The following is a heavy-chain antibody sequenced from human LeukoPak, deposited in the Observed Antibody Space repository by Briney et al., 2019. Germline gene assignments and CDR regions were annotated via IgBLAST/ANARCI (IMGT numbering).Heavy chain of an antibody. J-gene: IGHJ5*02. Sequence: SETLSLTCTVSGGSISSSSYYWGWLRQPPGTGLEWIGSIYYSGSTYYNPSLKSRVTISVDPSKNQFSLKLSSVTAADTAVYYCARRGPVLRFSNWFDPWGQGPLVTVSS. V-gene: IGHV4-39*07. D-gene: IGHD3-3*01. CDR3: ARRGPVLRFSNWFDP. CDR2: IYYSGST. CDR1: GGSISSSSYY.